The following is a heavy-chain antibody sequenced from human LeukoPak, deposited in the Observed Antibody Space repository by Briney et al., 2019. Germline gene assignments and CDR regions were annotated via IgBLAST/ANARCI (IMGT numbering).Heavy chain of an antibody. V-gene: IGHV1-18*01. J-gene: IGHJ4*02. D-gene: IGHD6-13*01. CDR1: GYTFRSYG. CDR2: ISAYNGNT. Sequence: SVKVSCKASGYTFRSYGISWVRQAPGQGLEWMGWISAYNGNTNHVQKFKGRVTMTTDTSTSTAYMELRSLRSGDTAVYYCVRSQWSSWFFDYWGQGTLVTVSA. CDR3: VRSQWSSWFFDY.